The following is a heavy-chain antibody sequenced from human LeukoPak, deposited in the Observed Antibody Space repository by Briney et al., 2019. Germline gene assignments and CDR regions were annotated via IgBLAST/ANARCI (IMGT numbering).Heavy chain of an antibody. CDR1: GFTVSSNY. CDR2: IYSGGST. V-gene: IGHV3-53*01. Sequence: GGSLRLSCAASGFTVSSNYMSWVRQAPGKGLEWVSVIYSGGSTYYADSVKGRFTISRDNAKNSLYLQMNSLRAEDTAVYYCARDLTTVTTLLHIDYWGQGTLVTVSS. J-gene: IGHJ4*02. CDR3: ARDLTTVTTLLHIDY. D-gene: IGHD4-17*01.